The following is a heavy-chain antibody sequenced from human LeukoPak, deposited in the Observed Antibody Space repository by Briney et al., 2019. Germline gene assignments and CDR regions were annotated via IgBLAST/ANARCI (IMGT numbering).Heavy chain of an antibody. Sequence: GESLKISCKGSGYSFTSYWIGWVRQMPGKGLEWMGIIYPGDSDTRYSPSFQGQVTISADKSISTAYLRWSSLKASDTAMYYCARLAPSSGWPLDYWGQGTLVTVSS. CDR2: IYPGDSDT. V-gene: IGHV5-51*01. CDR1: GYSFTSYW. J-gene: IGHJ4*02. D-gene: IGHD6-19*01. CDR3: ARLAPSSGWPLDY.